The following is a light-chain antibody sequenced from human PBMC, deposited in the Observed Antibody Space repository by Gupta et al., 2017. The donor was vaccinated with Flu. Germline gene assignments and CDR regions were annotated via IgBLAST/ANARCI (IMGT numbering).Light chain of an antibody. CDR3: TIWGPGFLV. J-gene: IGLJ3*02. CDR1: SGRSNYA. Sequence: SVKLTCTLSSGRSNYAIAWHQQQPEKGPRYLMVLNSDGSHSKGDGIPDRFSGASSGAERYLNISSLQSEDYSDESCTIWGPGFLVFGGGTKLTVL. V-gene: IGLV4-69*01. CDR2: LNSDGSH.